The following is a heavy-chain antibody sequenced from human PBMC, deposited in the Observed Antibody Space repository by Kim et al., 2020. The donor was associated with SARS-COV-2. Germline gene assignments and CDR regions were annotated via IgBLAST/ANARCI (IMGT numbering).Heavy chain of an antibody. CDR2: ISWNSGSI. Sequence: GGSLRLSCAASGFTFDDYAMHWVRQAPGKGLEWVSGISWNSGSIGYADSVKGRFTVSRDNAKNSLYLQMNSLRAEDTALYYCAKGTTVTTLGYYYYGMDVWGQGTTVTVSS. CDR1: GFTFDDYA. CDR3: AKGTTVTTLGYYYYGMDV. V-gene: IGHV3-9*01. J-gene: IGHJ6*02. D-gene: IGHD4-17*01.